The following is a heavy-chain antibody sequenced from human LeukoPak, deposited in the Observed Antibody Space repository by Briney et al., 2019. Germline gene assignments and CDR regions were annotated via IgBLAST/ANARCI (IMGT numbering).Heavy chain of an antibody. D-gene: IGHD3-3*01. V-gene: IGHV3-30*02. CDR3: ATPKDFRNGYDYYMDV. CDR2: IRSDGSSK. CDR1: GFTYTSHG. J-gene: IGHJ6*03. Sequence: GGSLRLSCAASGFTYTSHGMHWVRQAPGKGLEWVAFIRSDGSSKYYVDSVKDRFTISRDNTKRTLFLQMNSLRAEDTAVYYCATPKDFRNGYDYYMDVWGKGTTVTVSS.